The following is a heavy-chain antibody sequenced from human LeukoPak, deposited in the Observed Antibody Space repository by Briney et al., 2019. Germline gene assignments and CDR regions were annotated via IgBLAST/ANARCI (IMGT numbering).Heavy chain of an antibody. Sequence: PSETLSLTCTVSGGSISSYYWSRIRQPPGKGLERIGYIYYSGSTNYNPSLKSRVTISVDTSKNQFSLKLSSVTAADTAVYYCARMNYYDSSGYERGYDYWGQGTLVTVSS. D-gene: IGHD3-22*01. CDR1: GGSISSYY. V-gene: IGHV4-59*08. CDR3: ARMNYYDSSGYERGYDY. J-gene: IGHJ4*02. CDR2: IYYSGST.